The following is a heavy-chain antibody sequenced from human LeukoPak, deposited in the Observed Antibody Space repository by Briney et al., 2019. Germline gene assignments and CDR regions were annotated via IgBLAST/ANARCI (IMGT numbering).Heavy chain of an antibody. CDR2: IISNGGST. CDR3: ARRGSTNYYGSGSYFDY. J-gene: IGHJ4*02. D-gene: IGHD3-10*01. Sequence: GGSLRLSCSASGFTFSSYAMHWVRQAPGKGLEYVSAIISNGGSTYYADSVKGRFTISRDNSKNTLYLHMSSLRAEDTAVYYCARRGSTNYYGSGSYFDYWGQGTLVSVSS. V-gene: IGHV3-64D*09. CDR1: GFTFSSYA.